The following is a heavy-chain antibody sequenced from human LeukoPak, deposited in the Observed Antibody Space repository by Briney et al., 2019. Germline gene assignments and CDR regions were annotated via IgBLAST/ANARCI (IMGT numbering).Heavy chain of an antibody. D-gene: IGHD3-22*01. CDR2: IYPANSDT. J-gene: IGHJ4*02. Sequence: KSGESLKISCKDSGYSFTTYWIGWVRQRPGKGLEWMAIIYPANSDTRYSPSLQGQVTISVDKSIGTAYLQWSSLKASDTAMYYCASHFDTDGYFAFDQWGQGTLVIVSS. V-gene: IGHV5-51*01. CDR1: GYSFTTYW. CDR3: ASHFDTDGYFAFDQ.